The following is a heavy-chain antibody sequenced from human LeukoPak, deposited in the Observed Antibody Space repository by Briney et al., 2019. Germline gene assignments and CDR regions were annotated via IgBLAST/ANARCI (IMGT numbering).Heavy chain of an antibody. D-gene: IGHD6-6*01. CDR1: GGSISSYY. CDR3: ARETGEYSSSVDAFDI. J-gene: IGHJ3*02. CDR2: IYYSGST. V-gene: IGHV4-59*01. Sequence: SGTLSLTCTVSGGSISSYYWSWNRQPPGKGLEWIGYIYYSGSTNYNPSLKSRVTISVDTSKNQFSLKLSSVTAADTAVYYCARETGEYSSSVDAFDIWGQGTMVTVSS.